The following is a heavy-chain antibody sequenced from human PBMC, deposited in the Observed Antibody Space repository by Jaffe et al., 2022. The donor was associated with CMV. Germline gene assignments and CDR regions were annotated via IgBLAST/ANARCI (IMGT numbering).Heavy chain of an antibody. V-gene: IGHV5-51*01. CDR2: IYPGDSDT. J-gene: IGHJ4*02. D-gene: IGHD4-17*01. Sequence: EVQLVQSGAEVKKPGESLKISCKGSGYSFTSYWIGWVRQMPGKGLEWMGIIYPGDSDTRYSPSFQGQVTISADKSISTAYLQWSSLKASDTAMYYCARSYINIWASTVTTEGYYFDYWGQGTLVTVSS. CDR1: GYSFTSYW. CDR3: ARSYINIWASTVTTEGYYFDY.